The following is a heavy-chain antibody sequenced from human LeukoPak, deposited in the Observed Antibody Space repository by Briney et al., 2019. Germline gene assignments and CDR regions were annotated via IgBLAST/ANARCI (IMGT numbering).Heavy chain of an antibody. CDR2: FDPEDGET. CDR1: GYTLTELS. V-gene: IGHV1-24*01. J-gene: IGHJ4*02. Sequence: ASVKVSCKVSGYTLTELSMHWVRQAPGKGLEWMGGFDPEDGETIYAQKFQGRVTMTEDTSTDTAYMELSSLRSEDTAVYYCATYDWLLYYFDYWGRGTLVTVSS. CDR3: ATYDWLLYYFDY. D-gene: IGHD3-9*01.